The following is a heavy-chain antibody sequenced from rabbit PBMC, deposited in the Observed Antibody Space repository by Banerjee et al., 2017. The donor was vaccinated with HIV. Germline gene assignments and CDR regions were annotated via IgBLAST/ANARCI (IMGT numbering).Heavy chain of an antibody. Sequence: QSLEESGGDLVKPGASLTLTCTASGFSFSNNYYMCWVRQAPGKGLEWIGCIRAGTNDSAYYASWAKGRFTISKTSSTTVTLQMTSLTAADTATYFCSRGGTLWGPGPLVTVS. CDR3: SRGGTL. J-gene: IGHJ4*01. CDR2: IRAGTNDSA. CDR1: GFSFSNNYY. V-gene: IGHV1S40*01.